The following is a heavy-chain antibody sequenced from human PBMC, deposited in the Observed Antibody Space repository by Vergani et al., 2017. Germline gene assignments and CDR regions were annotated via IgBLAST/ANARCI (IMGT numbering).Heavy chain of an antibody. J-gene: IGHJ4*02. CDR1: GFTFSSYA. CDR2: IYSGGSST. D-gene: IGHD3-10*01. Sequence: EVQLLESGGGLVQPGGSLRLSCAASGFTFSSYAMSWVRQAPGKGLEWVSVIYSGGSSTYYADSVKGRFTISRENSKNTLYLQMNSLRAEDTAVYYCAKMVVGGMVRGVITPFDYWGQGTLVTVSS. V-gene: IGHV3-23*03. CDR3: AKMVVGGMVRGVITPFDY.